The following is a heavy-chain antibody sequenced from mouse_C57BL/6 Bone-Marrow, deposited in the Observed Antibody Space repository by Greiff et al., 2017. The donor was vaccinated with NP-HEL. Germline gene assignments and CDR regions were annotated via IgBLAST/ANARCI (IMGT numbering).Heavy chain of an antibody. CDR1: GYTFTDYY. J-gene: IGHJ4*01. CDR3: ARYGNYVRAMDY. D-gene: IGHD2-10*02. V-gene: IGHV1-76*01. Sequence: VQLQQSGAELVRPGASVKLSCKASGYTFTDYYINWVKQRPGQGLEWIARIYPGSGNTYYNEKFKGKATLTAEKSSSTAYMQLSSLTSEDSAVYFCARYGNYVRAMDYWGQGTSVTVSS. CDR2: IYPGSGNT.